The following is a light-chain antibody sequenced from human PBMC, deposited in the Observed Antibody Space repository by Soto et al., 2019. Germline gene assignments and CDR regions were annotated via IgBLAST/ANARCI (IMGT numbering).Light chain of an antibody. J-gene: IGLJ1*01. CDR3: AAWDDSLNGYV. Sequence: QSVLTQPPSASGTPGQRVTISCSGSSSNIGSNTVNWYQQLPGTAPKLLIYSNNQRPSGVPDRFSGSKSVTSASLAISGLQSEDEAYYYCAAWDDSLNGYVFGTGTKLTVL. CDR2: SNN. V-gene: IGLV1-44*01. CDR1: SSNIGSNT.